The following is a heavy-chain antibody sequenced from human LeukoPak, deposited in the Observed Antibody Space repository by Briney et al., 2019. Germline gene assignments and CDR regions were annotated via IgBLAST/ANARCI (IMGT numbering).Heavy chain of an antibody. D-gene: IGHD4-23*01. Sequence: PGGSLRLSCAASGFMFSYYWMHWIRQAPGKGLVWVSRISNDGSDIRHADSVKGRFTISRDNAKNTVYLQMNSLRAEDTAVYYYARDMDEDYSGNTLDYWGRGTLVTVSS. J-gene: IGHJ4*02. CDR2: ISNDGSDI. CDR3: ARDMDEDYSGNTLDY. V-gene: IGHV3-74*01. CDR1: GFMFSYYW.